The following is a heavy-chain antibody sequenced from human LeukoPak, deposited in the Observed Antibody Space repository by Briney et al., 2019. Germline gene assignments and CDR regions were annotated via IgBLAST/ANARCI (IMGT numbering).Heavy chain of an antibody. CDR3: ARVTYSSSSMSLDAFDI. D-gene: IGHD6-6*01. CDR1: GGSISSYY. J-gene: IGHJ3*02. V-gene: IGHV4-4*07. CDR2: IYTSGST. Sequence: DPSETLSLTCTVSGGSISSYYWSWIRQPAGKGLEWIGRIYTSGSTNYNPSLKSRVTMSVDTSKNQFSLKLSSVTAADTAVYYCARVTYSSSSMSLDAFDIWGQGTMVTVSS.